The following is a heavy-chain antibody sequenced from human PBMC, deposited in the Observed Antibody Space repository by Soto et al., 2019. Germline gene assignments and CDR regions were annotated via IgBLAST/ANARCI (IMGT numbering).Heavy chain of an antibody. D-gene: IGHD3-9*01. CDR3: ASTYYDILTGSQYYYYGMDV. CDR2: IYYSGST. CDR1: GGSISSSSYY. V-gene: IGHV4-39*01. J-gene: IGHJ6*02. Sequence: SETLSLTCTVSGGSISSSSYYWGWIRQPPGKGLEWIGSIYYSGSTYYNPSLKSRVTISVDTSKNQFSLKLSSVTAADTAVYYCASTYYDILTGSQYYYYGMDVWGQGTTVTVS.